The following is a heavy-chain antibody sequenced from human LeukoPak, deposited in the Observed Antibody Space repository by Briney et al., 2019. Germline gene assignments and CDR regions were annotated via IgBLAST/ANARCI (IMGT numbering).Heavy chain of an antibody. CDR3: ARDDGEQQLVPWFDP. CDR2: ICYDGSNK. V-gene: IGHV3-33*08. D-gene: IGHD6-13*01. J-gene: IGHJ5*02. CDR1: GFTFSSYW. Sequence: GGSLTLTCAASGFTFSSYWMHWVRQAPGKGLEWVAVICYDGSNKYYADSVKGGFTISRDNSKNTLSLQMNSLRAEHTAVYYCARDDGEQQLVPWFDPWGQGTLVPVSS.